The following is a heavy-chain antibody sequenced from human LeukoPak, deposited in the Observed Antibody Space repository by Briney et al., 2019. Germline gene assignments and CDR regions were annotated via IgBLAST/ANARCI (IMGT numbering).Heavy chain of an antibody. Sequence: ASVKVSCKASGYTFTSYYMHWVGQARGQGLEWMGVINPSGGSTSYAQKFQGRVTMTRDTSTSTVYMELSSLRSEDTAVYYCARGVIVVVPAANNWFDPWGQGTLVTVSS. D-gene: IGHD2-2*01. J-gene: IGHJ5*02. CDR3: ARGVIVVVPAANNWFDP. V-gene: IGHV1-46*01. CDR1: GYTFTSYY. CDR2: INPSGGST.